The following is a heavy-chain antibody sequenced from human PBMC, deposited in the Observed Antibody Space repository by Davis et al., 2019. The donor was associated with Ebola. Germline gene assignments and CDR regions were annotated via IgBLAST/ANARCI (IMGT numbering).Heavy chain of an antibody. CDR1: GFTFSSYD. CDR2: IGTAGDT. V-gene: IGHV3-13*01. Sequence: GESLKISCAASGFTFSSYDMHWVRQATGKGLEWVSAIGTAGDTYYPGSVKGRFTISRENAKNSLYLQMNSLRAEDTAVYYCAREEMVDGMDVWGQGTTVTVSS. CDR3: AREEMVDGMDV. J-gene: IGHJ6*02. D-gene: IGHD5-24*01.